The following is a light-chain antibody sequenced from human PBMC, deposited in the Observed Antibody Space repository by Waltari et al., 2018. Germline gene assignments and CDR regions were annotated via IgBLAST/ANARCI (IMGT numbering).Light chain of an antibody. CDR2: EVS. Sequence: QSALTQPASVSGSPGQSITISCPGTSSDVGGHNYVSCYQQHPGKAPKLMIYEVSNRPSGVSNRFSGSKSGNTASLTISGLQAEDEADYYCSSYTSSSTLDVVFGGGTKLTVL. V-gene: IGLV2-14*01. CDR3: SSYTSSSTLDVV. J-gene: IGLJ2*01. CDR1: SSDVGGHNY.